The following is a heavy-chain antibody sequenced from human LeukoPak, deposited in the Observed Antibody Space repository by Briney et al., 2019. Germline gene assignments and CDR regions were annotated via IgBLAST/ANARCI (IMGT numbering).Heavy chain of an antibody. CDR1: GGTFSSYA. J-gene: IGHJ6*02. CDR3: AREIVVVTAIRHGSYYYGMDV. Sequence: SVKVSCKASGGTFSSYAISWVRQAPGQGLEWMGRIIPILGIANYAQKFQGRVTITADKSTSTAYMELSSLRSEDTAVYYCAREIVVVTAIRHGSYYYGMDVWGQGTTVTVSS. D-gene: IGHD2-21*02. V-gene: IGHV1-69*04. CDR2: IIPILGIA.